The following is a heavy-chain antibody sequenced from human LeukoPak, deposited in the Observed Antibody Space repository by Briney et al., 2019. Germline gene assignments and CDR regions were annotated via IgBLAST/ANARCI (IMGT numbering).Heavy chain of an antibody. J-gene: IGHJ4*02. CDR1: GFTFRNYA. Sequence: GSLRLSCATSGFTFRNYAMSWVRQAPGKGLEWVSCISNSGGTTYYADSVKGRFAISRDTSKNTLYLQMNSLRVEDTAVYYCAKTSPGYTYGLLDYWGQGTLVTVSS. D-gene: IGHD5-18*01. CDR2: ISNSGGTT. CDR3: AKTSPGYTYGLLDY. V-gene: IGHV3-23*01.